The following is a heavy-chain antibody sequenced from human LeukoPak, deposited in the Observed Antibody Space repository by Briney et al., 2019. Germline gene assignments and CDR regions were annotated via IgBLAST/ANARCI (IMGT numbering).Heavy chain of an antibody. CDR1: GFTFSNYA. V-gene: IGHV3-23*01. CDR3: AKDKNDYTNYMGDFDL. Sequence: GGSQRLSCVASGFTFSNYAMSWVRQAPGKGLEWVSAISNSPGYTYYADSVKGRFTISRDDSKNTLYLQMNSLRAEDTAVYYCAKDKNDYTNYMGDFDLWGQGTMVTVSS. D-gene: IGHD4-11*01. CDR2: ISNSPGYT. J-gene: IGHJ3*01.